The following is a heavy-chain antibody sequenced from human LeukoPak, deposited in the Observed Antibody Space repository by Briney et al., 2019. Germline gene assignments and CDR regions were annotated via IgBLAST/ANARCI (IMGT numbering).Heavy chain of an antibody. J-gene: IGHJ5*02. CDR1: GFTFSNYA. CDR2: ISDSAVGT. Sequence: GGSLRLSCATSGFTFSNYAMSWVRQAPGKGLEWVSIISDSAVGTYYTDSVKGRFTISRDNSKNTLYLQMNSLRAEDTAVYYCARDNRHYDFWSGYSGGHNWFDPWGQGTLVTVSS. CDR3: ARDNRHYDFWSGYSGGHNWFDP. D-gene: IGHD3-3*01. V-gene: IGHV3-23*01.